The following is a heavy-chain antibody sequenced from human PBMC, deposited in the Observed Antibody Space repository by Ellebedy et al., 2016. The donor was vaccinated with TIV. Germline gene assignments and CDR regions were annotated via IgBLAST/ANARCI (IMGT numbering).Heavy chain of an antibody. CDR3: AGGSGSLGGY. J-gene: IGHJ4*02. D-gene: IGHD3-10*01. CDR2: ISYDGSNK. Sequence: GESLKISXAASEFTFSSYGMHWVRQAPGKGLEWVAVISYDGSNKDYTDSVKGRFTISRDNSKNTLYLQMNSLRAEDTAVYYCAGGSGSLGGYWGQGTLVTVSS. V-gene: IGHV3-30*03. CDR1: EFTFSSYG.